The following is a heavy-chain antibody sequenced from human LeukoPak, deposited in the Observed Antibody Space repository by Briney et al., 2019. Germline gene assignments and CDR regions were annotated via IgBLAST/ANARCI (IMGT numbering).Heavy chain of an antibody. J-gene: IGHJ4*02. D-gene: IGHD3-3*01. Sequence: PGGSLRLSCVASGFTFGKYWMSWVGQAPGKGLEWVANIKLDGSEKNYVDSVKGRFTISRDNTKNSLYLQMNSLSVEDTAVFYCARDQYDTWSRRGNFDSWGQGTLVIVSS. V-gene: IGHV3-7*03. CDR2: IKLDGSEK. CDR1: GFTFGKYW. CDR3: ARDQYDTWSRRGNFDS.